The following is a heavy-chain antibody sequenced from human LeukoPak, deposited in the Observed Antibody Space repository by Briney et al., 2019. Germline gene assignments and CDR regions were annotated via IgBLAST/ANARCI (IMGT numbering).Heavy chain of an antibody. V-gene: IGHV1-18*01. Sequence: RASVKVSCKASGYTFTIYGITWVRQAPGQGLEWMGWISAYNGDTNYAQKLQGRVTMTTDTSTSTAYMELRSLGSDDTAVYYCARALGSGWYFDFWGQGTLVTVSS. CDR3: ARALGSGWYFDF. CDR1: GYTFTIYG. CDR2: ISAYNGDT. J-gene: IGHJ4*02. D-gene: IGHD6-19*01.